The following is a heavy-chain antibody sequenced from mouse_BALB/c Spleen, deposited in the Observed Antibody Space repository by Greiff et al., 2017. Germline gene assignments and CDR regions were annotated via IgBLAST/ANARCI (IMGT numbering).Heavy chain of an antibody. CDR1: GYSITSDYA. J-gene: IGHJ4*01. CDR3: ARGGYDGPPLYAMDY. Sequence: EVQLVESGPGLVKPSQSLSLTCTVTGYSITSDYAWNWIRQFPGNKLEWMGYISYSGSTSYNPSLKSRISITRDTSKNQFFLQLNSVTTEDTATYYCARGGYDGPPLYAMDYWGQGTSVTVSS. V-gene: IGHV3-2*02. CDR2: ISYSGST. D-gene: IGHD2-3*01.